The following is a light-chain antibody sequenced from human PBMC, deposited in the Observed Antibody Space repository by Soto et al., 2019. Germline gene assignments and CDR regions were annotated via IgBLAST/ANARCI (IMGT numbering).Light chain of an antibody. Sequence: EIVMTQSPATLSLSPGERATLSCRASERLIGNLAWYQHRPGQAPRLLIYEVSTRATYIPARFSGRGSRTEFTLTINSLQSEDSAVYYCQQYQDWPRTFGQGTKVDSK. V-gene: IGKV3-15*01. CDR1: ERLIGN. CDR2: EVS. CDR3: QQYQDWPRT. J-gene: IGKJ1*01.